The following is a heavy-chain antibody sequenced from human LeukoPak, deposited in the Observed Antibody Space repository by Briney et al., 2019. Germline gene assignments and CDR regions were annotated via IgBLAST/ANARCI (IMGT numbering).Heavy chain of an antibody. D-gene: IGHD4-23*01. J-gene: IGHJ4*02. CDR2: IGTSSSTI. V-gene: IGHV3-48*02. Sequence: GGSLRLSCAASGFTFSTYSMNWFRQAPGKGLEWVSYIGTSSSTIYYADSVKGRFTIYRDNAKNSLYLQMNSLRDEDTAVYYCARHDYGGNSGDYWGQGTLVTVSS. CDR3: ARHDYGGNSGDY. CDR1: GFTFSTYS.